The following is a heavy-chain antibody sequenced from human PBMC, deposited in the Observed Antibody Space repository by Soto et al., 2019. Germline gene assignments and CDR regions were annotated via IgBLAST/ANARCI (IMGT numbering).Heavy chain of an antibody. Sequence: EASVKVSCKASGYNFISYGITWVRQAPGQGLEWMAWISTNNGDTTSAQKLQGRVTMTTDTSTSTVYMELRNLRSDDTAVYYCARGGRYCSGGACYRQSTSYYFGMDVWGQGTTVTVSS. CDR3: ARGGRYCSGGACYRQSTSYYFGMDV. V-gene: IGHV1-18*01. J-gene: IGHJ6*02. D-gene: IGHD2-15*01. CDR2: ISTNNGDT. CDR1: GYNFISYG.